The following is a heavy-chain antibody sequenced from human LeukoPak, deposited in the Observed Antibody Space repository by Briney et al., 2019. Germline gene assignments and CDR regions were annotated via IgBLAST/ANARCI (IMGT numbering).Heavy chain of an antibody. V-gene: IGHV1-18*01. Sequence: ASVKASCKASGYTFTSYGISWVRQAPGQGLEWMGWISAYNGNTNYAQKLQGRVTMTTDTSTSTAYMELRSLRSDDTAVYYCARGPHDYDFWSGYYLGYFDYWGQGTLVTVSS. J-gene: IGHJ4*02. CDR2: ISAYNGNT. CDR3: ARGPHDYDFWSGYYLGYFDY. CDR1: GYTFTSYG. D-gene: IGHD3-3*01.